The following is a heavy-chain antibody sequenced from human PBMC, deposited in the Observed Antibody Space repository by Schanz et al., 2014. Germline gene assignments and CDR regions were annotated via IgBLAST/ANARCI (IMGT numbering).Heavy chain of an antibody. J-gene: IGHJ3*02. D-gene: IGHD3-10*01. Sequence: EVHLLESGGGLVQPGGSLRLSCTASGFTFSSYSMNWVRQAPGKGLEWVSVISASGEDTYYADSVKGRFTISRDNSKNTLYMQMNSLRAEDTAVDYCAKGRVGDLSAFDIWGQGTMVTVSS. CDR3: AKGRVGDLSAFDI. V-gene: IGHV3-23*01. CDR1: GFTFSSYS. CDR2: ISASGEDT.